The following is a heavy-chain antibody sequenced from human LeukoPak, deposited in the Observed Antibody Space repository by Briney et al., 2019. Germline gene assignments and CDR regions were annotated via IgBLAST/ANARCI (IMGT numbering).Heavy chain of an antibody. CDR1: GGSISSGGYY. J-gene: IGHJ3*02. CDR3: ARGGGPAAIARKNAFDI. D-gene: IGHD2-2*01. V-gene: IGHV4-31*03. Sequence: SETLSLTCTVSGGSISSGGYYWSWIRQHPGKGLEWIGYIYYSGSIYYNPSLKSRVTISVDTSKDQFSLRLSSVTAADTAVYYCARGGGPAAIARKNAFDIWGQGTMVTVSS. CDR2: IYYSGSI.